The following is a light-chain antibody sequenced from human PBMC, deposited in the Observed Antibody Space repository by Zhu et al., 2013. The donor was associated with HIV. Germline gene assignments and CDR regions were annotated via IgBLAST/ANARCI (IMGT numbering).Light chain of an antibody. Sequence: DIQMTQSPSLLSASLGDRVTITCRASGSVGSYLSWSRQKPGKAPELLISAVSTLESGVPSRFSGSSSGSDFTLTISGLQSEDFATYYCHQSYTSPLTFGG. J-gene: IGKJ4*02. CDR2: AVS. CDR1: GSVGSY. CDR3: HQSYTSPLT. V-gene: IGKV1-39*01.